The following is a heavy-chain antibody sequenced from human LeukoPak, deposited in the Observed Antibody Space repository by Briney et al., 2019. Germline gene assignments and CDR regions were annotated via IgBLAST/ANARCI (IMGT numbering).Heavy chain of an antibody. CDR1: GFTFSSYS. Sequence: GGSLRLSCAASGFTFSSYSMKWVRQAPGKGLEWVSSISSSSSYIYYADSVKGRFTISRDNAKNSLYLQMNSLRAEDTAVYYCARDLHGDYVDFDYWGQGTLVTVSS. J-gene: IGHJ4*02. V-gene: IGHV3-21*01. CDR3: ARDLHGDYVDFDY. CDR2: ISSSSSYI. D-gene: IGHD4-17*01.